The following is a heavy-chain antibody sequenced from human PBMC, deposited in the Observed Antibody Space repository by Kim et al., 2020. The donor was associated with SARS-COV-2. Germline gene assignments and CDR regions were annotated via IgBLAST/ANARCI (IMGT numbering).Heavy chain of an antibody. D-gene: IGHD2-2*03. CDR2: IDGSDGPT. CDR1: GFTFTGYA. CDR3: MKGGWGWIWDH. V-gene: IGHV3-23*01. J-gene: IGHJ4*02. Sequence: GGSLRLSCTTSGFTFTGYAMSWVRQAPGKGLEWVSSIDGSDGPTYYVDSMKGRFTISRDNSKNTLYLQMSNLRADDTAAYYCMKGGWGWIWDHWRQGTLV.